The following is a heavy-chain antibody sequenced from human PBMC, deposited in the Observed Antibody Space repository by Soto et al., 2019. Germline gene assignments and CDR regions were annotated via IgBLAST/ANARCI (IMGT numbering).Heavy chain of an antibody. D-gene: IGHD3-22*01. CDR1: GFTFSRSA. CDR3: AATLDWGSYDFGGYPS. J-gene: IGHJ4*02. Sequence: GASVKVSCKGSGFTFSRSAVQWVRQARGQGLEWIGWIVAGSGKTDYAQNFQERVTITTDMSTSTAYMELSSLNSDDTAVYYCAATLDWGSYDFGGYPSWGQGTLVTVS. CDR2: IVAGSGKT. V-gene: IGHV1-58*01.